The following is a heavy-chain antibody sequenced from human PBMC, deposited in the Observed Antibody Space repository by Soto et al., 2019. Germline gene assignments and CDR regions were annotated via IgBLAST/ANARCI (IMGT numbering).Heavy chain of an antibody. Sequence: PGGSLRLSCAASGFTFSSYEMNWVRQAPGKGLEWVSYISSSGSTIYYADSVKGRFTISRDNAKNSLYLQMNSLRAEDTAVYYCARSEEDSDYYYYGMDVWGQGTTVTVSS. V-gene: IGHV3-48*03. CDR1: GFTFSSYE. CDR3: ARSEEDSDYYYYGMDV. CDR2: ISSSGSTI. J-gene: IGHJ6*02. D-gene: IGHD2-15*01.